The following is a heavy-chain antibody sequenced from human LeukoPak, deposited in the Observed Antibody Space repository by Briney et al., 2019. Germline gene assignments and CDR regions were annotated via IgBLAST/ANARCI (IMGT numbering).Heavy chain of an antibody. V-gene: IGHV4-4*02. CDR3: ARMVYDTSGYYPSFDY. Sequence: SETLSLTCAVSGGYISSFNWWSWVRRPPGNGLEWIGEIYHSGSTNYNPSLKSRVTISVDKSNNQFSLKLSSVTAADTAVYYCARMVYDTSGYYPSFDYWGQGTLVTVSS. CDR2: IYHSGST. D-gene: IGHD3-22*01. J-gene: IGHJ4*02. CDR1: GGYISSFNW.